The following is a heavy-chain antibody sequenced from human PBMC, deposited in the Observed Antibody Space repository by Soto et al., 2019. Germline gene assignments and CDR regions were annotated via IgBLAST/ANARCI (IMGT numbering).Heavy chain of an antibody. CDR3: AREEVAYYDSGSYNWFDP. J-gene: IGHJ5*02. D-gene: IGHD3-10*01. CDR2: IYYSGST. CDR1: GGSISSGGYY. Sequence: SETLSLTCTVSGGSISSGGYYWSWIRQYPGKGLEWIGYIYYSGSTYYNPSLKSRVTISVDTSNNQFSLKLSFVTAADTAVYHCAREEVAYYDSGSYNWFDPWGQGILVTVSS. V-gene: IGHV4-31*03.